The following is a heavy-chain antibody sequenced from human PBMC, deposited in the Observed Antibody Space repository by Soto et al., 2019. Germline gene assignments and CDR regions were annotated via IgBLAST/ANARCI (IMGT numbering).Heavy chain of an antibody. CDR1: GFIFSNYG. CDR2: ISYDGSRK. CDR3: AKDIHPGRDTYHYGADY. Sequence: QVQLVESGGGVVQPGTSLTLSCSASGFIFSNYGMHWVRQTPGKGLEWVSIISYDGSRKHYIDSVNGRFTISRDNSKNTLDMQMNSLRAEDTAVYYCAKDIHPGRDTYHYGADYWGQGTLVAVSS. D-gene: IGHD5-12*01. V-gene: IGHV3-30*18. J-gene: IGHJ4*02.